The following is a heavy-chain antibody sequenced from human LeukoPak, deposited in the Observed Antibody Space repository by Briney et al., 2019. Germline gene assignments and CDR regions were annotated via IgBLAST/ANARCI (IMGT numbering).Heavy chain of an antibody. CDR1: GYTFTNYD. D-gene: IGHD6-19*01. J-gene: IGHJ4*02. V-gene: IGHV1-8*01. Sequence: ASARVSCKASGYTFTNYDINWVRQATGQGLEWMGWMNPNNGNAGYAQKFQDKVTMTRDTPISTAYMELSSLRSEDTAIYYCARGAWYNSAYTALHYFDYWGQGTLVTVSS. CDR2: MNPNNGNA. CDR3: ARGAWYNSAYTALHYFDY.